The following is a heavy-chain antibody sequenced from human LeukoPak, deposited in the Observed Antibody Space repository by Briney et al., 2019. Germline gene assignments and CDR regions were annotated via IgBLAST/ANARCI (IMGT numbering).Heavy chain of an antibody. CDR2: MNPNSGNT. CDR3: TRGSSGRRDN. CDR1: GYTFTSCD. J-gene: IGHJ4*02. Sequence: AGVKVSCKASGYTFTSCDINWVRQATGQGLEWMGWMNPNSGNTGYGQSFQGRITMTRDISIGTAYMELSNLTSEDTAIYYCTRGSSGRRDNWGQETLVTVSA. V-gene: IGHV1-8*01. D-gene: IGHD6-19*01.